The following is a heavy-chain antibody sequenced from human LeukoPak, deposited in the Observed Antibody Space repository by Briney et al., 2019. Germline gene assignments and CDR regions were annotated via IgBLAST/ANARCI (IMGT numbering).Heavy chain of an antibody. CDR3: ARGPTPSIYYGSGSYYSLDY. CDR2: IKEDGSQK. J-gene: IGHJ4*02. D-gene: IGHD3-10*01. V-gene: IGHV3-7*01. Sequence: PGGSLRLSCAASGFIFKTYWMSWVRQAPGKGLEWVANIKEDGSQKYYVGSLKGRFTVSRDNARNSLYLQMNSLRAEDTAVYYCARGPTPSIYYGSGSYYSLDYWGQGTLVTVSS. CDR1: GFIFKTYW.